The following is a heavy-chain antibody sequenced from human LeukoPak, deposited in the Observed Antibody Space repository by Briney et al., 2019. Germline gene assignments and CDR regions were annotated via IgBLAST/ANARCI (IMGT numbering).Heavy chain of an antibody. J-gene: IGHJ5*02. D-gene: IGHD3-10*01. CDR2: IYYSGST. CDR1: GGSTSSSSYY. CDR3: ARHRLLGEYGSGSYRWFDP. V-gene: IGHV4-39*01. Sequence: SETLSLTCTVSGGSTSSSSYYWGWIRQPPGKGLEWIGSIYYSGSTYYNPSLKSRVTISVDTSKNQFSLKLSSVTAADTAVYYCARHRLLGEYGSGSYRWFDPWGQGTLVTVSS.